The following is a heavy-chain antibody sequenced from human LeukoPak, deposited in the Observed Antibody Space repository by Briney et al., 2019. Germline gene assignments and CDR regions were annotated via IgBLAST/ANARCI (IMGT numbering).Heavy chain of an antibody. CDR3: ASNYDILTGPYYCDY. CDR2: ISSRSTTI. V-gene: IGHV3-48*04. J-gene: IGHJ4*02. Sequence: GGSLRLSCIASGFTVSSIYMSWVRQAPGKGLEWVSYISSRSTTIDYADSVKGRFTISRDNAKNSLYLQMNSLRAEDTAVYYCASNYDILTGPYYCDYWGQGTLVTVS. CDR1: GFTVSSIY. D-gene: IGHD3-9*01.